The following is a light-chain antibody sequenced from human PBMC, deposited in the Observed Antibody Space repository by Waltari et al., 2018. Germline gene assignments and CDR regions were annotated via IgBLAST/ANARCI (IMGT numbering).Light chain of an antibody. J-gene: IGLJ2*01. CDR1: QLGDKY. CDR3: QAWDSSTMI. CDR2: QDT. V-gene: IGLV3-1*01. Sequence: SYELTQPPSVSVSPGQTARITCSGTQLGDKYTCWYQQKPGQSPVLVIYQDTKRPSGTPERFSGSNSGNTATLTISGTQAMDEADYYCQAWDSSTMIFGGGTKLTVL.